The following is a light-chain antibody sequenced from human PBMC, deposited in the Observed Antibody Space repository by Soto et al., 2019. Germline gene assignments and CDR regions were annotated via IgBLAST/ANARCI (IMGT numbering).Light chain of an antibody. CDR1: QSVLYSSNNKNY. J-gene: IGKJ1*01. CDR3: QQYYTTLTWT. V-gene: IGKV4-1*01. Sequence: DIVMTQSPDSLAVSLGERATINCKSSQSVLYSSNNKNYLAWYQQKPGQPPKLLIYWASTRESVVPDRFSGSGSGTDFTLTSSNLQAEDGAVYYCQQYYTTLTWTFGQGTKVEIK. CDR2: WAS.